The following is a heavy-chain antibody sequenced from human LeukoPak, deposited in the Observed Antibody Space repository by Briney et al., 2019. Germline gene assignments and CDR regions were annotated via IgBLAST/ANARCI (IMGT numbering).Heavy chain of an antibody. Sequence: ASVKVSCKASGYTFTSYYMHWVRQAPGQGLEWMGIINPSHGSTTYAQKFQGRVTMTRDTSTSTVYMELGSLRSEDTALYYCARGDVYDSSGYNWFDPWGQGTLVIVSS. D-gene: IGHD3-22*01. CDR2: INPSHGST. CDR3: ARGDVYDSSGYNWFDP. J-gene: IGHJ5*02. CDR1: GYTFTSYY. V-gene: IGHV1-46*01.